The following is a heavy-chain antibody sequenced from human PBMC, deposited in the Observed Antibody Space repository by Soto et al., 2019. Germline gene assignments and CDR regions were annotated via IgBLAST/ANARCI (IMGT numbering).Heavy chain of an antibody. CDR2: ISYDGSNK. Sequence: SGGSLRLSCAASGFTFSSYGMHWVRQAPGKGLEWVAVISYDGSNKYYADSVKGRFTISRDNSKNTLYLQMNSLRAEDTAVYYCAKDFSSSSVFDYWGQGTLVTVSS. D-gene: IGHD6-6*01. V-gene: IGHV3-30*18. CDR3: AKDFSSSSVFDY. J-gene: IGHJ4*02. CDR1: GFTFSSYG.